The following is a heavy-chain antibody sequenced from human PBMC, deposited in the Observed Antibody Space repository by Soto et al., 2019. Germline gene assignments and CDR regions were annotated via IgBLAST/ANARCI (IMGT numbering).Heavy chain of an antibody. J-gene: IGHJ5*02. CDR1: GGSISSGGYY. CDR2: IYYSGST. CDR3: ARDFGQRNWFDP. V-gene: IGHV4-31*03. Sequence: SETLSLTCTVSGGSISSGGYYWSWIRQHPGKGLEWIGYIYYSGSTYYNPSLKSRVTISVDTSKNQFSLKLSSVTAADTAVYYCARDFGQRNWFDPWGQGTLVTVSS. D-gene: IGHD3-10*01.